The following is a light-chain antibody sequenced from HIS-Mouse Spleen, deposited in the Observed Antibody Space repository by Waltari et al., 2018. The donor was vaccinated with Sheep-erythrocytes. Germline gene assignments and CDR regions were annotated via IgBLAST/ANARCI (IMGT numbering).Light chain of an antibody. CDR2: QDS. CDR1: NLGDKY. J-gene: IGLJ2*01. V-gene: IGLV3-1*01. CDR3: QAWDCSTAV. Sequence: SYELTQPPSVSVSPGQTASITCSGDNLGDKYACWYQQKPGQSPVLVIYQDSKRPSGIPERFSGSNSGNTATLTISGTQAMDEADYYCQAWDCSTAVFGGGTKLTVL.